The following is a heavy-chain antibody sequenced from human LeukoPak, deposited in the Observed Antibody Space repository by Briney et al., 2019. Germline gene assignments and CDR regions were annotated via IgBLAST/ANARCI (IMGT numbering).Heavy chain of an antibody. CDR1: GFTFTSHV. Sequence: GGSLRLSCAASGFTFTSHVMSWVRQTPGKELEWVSAIGGSGHTTYYADSVRGRLIISRDNSKKMLYLQMNSLRAEDTATYYCARESIRSGSLKWFDPWGQGTLVTVSS. CDR3: ARESIRSGSLKWFDP. D-gene: IGHD3-3*01. J-gene: IGHJ5*02. V-gene: IGHV3-23*01. CDR2: IGGSGHTT.